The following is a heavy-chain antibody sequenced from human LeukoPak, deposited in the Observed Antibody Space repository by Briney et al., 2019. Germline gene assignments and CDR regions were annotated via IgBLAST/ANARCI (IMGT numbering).Heavy chain of an antibody. CDR2: ISSSGST. V-gene: IGHV4-61*02. CDR3: ARAMVRGAIVWFDP. Sequence: SETLSLTCTVSGDSISSGDYYWSWIRQPAGKGLEWIGRISSSGSTNYNPSLKSRVTISVDTSKNHFSLKLNSVNAADTAVYYCARAMVRGAIVWFDPWGQGTLVTVSS. J-gene: IGHJ5*02. D-gene: IGHD3-10*01. CDR1: GDSISSGDYY.